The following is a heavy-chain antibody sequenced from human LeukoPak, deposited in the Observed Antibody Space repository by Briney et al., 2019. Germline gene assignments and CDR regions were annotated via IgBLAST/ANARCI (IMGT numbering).Heavy chain of an antibody. CDR2: IKQDGSTK. V-gene: IGHV3-7*01. CDR3: TRDTIGSLDY. J-gene: IGHJ4*02. D-gene: IGHD1-26*01. Sequence: RGGSVRLFCAASGFTFANSWMAWVRQAPGKGLEWVANIKQDGSTKHYADSLKGRFTISRDNTKNSLFLQMNNLRADDTAIYYCTRDTIGSLDYWGQGILVTVAS. CDR1: GFTFANSW.